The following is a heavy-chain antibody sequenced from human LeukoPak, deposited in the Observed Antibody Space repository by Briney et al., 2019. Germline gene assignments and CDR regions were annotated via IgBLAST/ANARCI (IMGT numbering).Heavy chain of an antibody. Sequence: PSETLSLTCTVSGGSISSGGYYWSWIRQHPGKGLEWIGYIYYSGSTCYNPSLKSRVTISVDTSKNQFSLKLSSVTAADTAVYYCARDRSGSYYGFDYWGQGTLVTVSS. CDR3: ARDRSGSYYGFDY. V-gene: IGHV4-31*03. CDR1: GGSISSGGYY. D-gene: IGHD1-26*01. CDR2: IYYSGST. J-gene: IGHJ4*02.